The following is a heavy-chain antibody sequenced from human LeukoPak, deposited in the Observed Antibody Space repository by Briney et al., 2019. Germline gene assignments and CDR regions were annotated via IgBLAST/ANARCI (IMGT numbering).Heavy chain of an antibody. CDR2: MNPNSGKT. J-gene: IGHJ6*02. CDR1: GNTFTNYD. V-gene: IGHV1-8*01. CDR3: ARAPASYGSGNDYSNDYGMGV. Sequence: GPSVKVSCKASGNTFTNYDMNWVRQAPGQGLAWVGWMNPNSGKTGYAQKFQDRVSMTRDTSISTAYMELSSLTPEDTAVYYCARAPASYGSGNDYSNDYGMGVWGQGTTLTVTS. D-gene: IGHD3-10*01.